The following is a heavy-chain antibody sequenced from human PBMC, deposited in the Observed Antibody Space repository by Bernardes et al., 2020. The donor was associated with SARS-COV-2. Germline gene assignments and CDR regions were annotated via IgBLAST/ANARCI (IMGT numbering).Heavy chain of an antibody. V-gene: IGHV3-64*01. D-gene: IGHD3-3*01. CDR3: ARETRYDFWSGLYYYYYYMDV. CDR2: ISSNGGST. J-gene: IGHJ6*03. Sequence: GGSLRLSCAASGFTFSSYAMHWVRQAPGKGLEYVSAISSNGGSTYYANSVKGRFTISRDNSKNTLYLQMGSLRAEDMAVYYCARETRYDFWSGLYYYYYYMDVWGKGTTVTVSS. CDR1: GFTFSSYA.